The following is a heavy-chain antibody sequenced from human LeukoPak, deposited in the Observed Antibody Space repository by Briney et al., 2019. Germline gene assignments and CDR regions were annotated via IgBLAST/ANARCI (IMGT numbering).Heavy chain of an antibody. CDR1: GFTFSSYA. CDR2: IRGSGGST. V-gene: IGHV3-23*01. CDR3: AREAGSGYDWGNLDY. Sequence: GGSLRLSCAASGFTFSSYAMSWVRQAPGKGLEWVSAIRGSGGSTYYADSVKGRFTISRDNSKNTLYLQMSSLRAEDTAAYYCAREAGSGYDWGNLDYWGQGTLVTVSS. J-gene: IGHJ4*02. D-gene: IGHD5-12*01.